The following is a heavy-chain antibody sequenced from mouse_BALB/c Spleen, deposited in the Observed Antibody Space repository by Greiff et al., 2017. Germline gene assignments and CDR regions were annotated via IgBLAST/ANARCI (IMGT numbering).Heavy chain of an antibody. V-gene: IGHV1S16*01. J-gene: IGHJ3*01. Sequence: QVQLQQPGAELVKPGASVKLSCKASGYTFTSYCMHWVKLRPGQGFEWIGEINPSNGGTNYNEKFKRKATLTVDKSSSTAYMQLSSLTSEDSAVYYCTSLSRAWFAYWGQGTLVTVSA. D-gene: IGHD3-2*02. CDR1: GYTFTSYC. CDR3: TSLSRAWFAY. CDR2: INPSNGGT.